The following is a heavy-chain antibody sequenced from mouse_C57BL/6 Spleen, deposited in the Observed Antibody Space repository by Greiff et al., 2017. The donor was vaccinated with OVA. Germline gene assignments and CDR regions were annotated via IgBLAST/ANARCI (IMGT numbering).Heavy chain of an antibody. CDR2: IYPGDGDA. J-gene: IGHJ2*01. D-gene: IGHD1-1*01. V-gene: IGHV1-80*01. Sequence: VKLMESGAELVKPGASVKISCKASGYAFSSYWMNWVKQRPGKGLEWIGQIYPGDGDANYNGKFKGKATLTADKSSSTAYMQLSSLTSEDSAVYFCARKGTVVAPFDYWGQGTTLTVSS. CDR3: ARKGTVVAPFDY. CDR1: GYAFSSYW.